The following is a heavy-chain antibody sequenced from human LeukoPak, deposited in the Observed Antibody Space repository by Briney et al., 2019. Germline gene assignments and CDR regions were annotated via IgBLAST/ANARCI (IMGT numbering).Heavy chain of an antibody. V-gene: IGHV3-33*01. J-gene: IGHJ4*02. CDR3: ARCTGGSCVFDY. CDR1: GFTFSSHG. CDR2: IWYDGSNK. Sequence: PGGSLRLSCAASGFTFSSHGMHWVRQAPGKGLEWVAVIWYDGSNKFYADSVRGRFTISRDNSKNTLYVQMDSLRAEDTAVYYCARCTGGSCVFDYWGQGTLVTVSS. D-gene: IGHD2-8*02.